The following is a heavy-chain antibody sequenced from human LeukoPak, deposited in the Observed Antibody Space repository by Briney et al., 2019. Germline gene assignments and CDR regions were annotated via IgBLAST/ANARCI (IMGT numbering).Heavy chain of an antibody. V-gene: IGHV6-1*01. CDR1: GDSVSSNSAA. CDR2: TYYRSKWYN. Sequence: SQTLSLTCALSGDSVSSNSAAWTWLRQSPSRGLEWLGSTYYRSKWYNDYEVSVQSRITINPDTSKNQFSLQLNSVTPEDTAVYYCARGRVTTIANYYYYYIDVWGKGTTVTVSS. CDR3: ARGRVTTIANYYYYYIDV. D-gene: IGHD4-17*01. J-gene: IGHJ6*03.